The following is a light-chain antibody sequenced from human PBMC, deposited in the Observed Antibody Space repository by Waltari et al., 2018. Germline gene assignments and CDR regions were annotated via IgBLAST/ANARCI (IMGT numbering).Light chain of an antibody. CDR2: DVS. J-gene: IGLJ2*01. CDR1: RSAVGGYNY. Sequence: QSALPQPASVSGSPGQSITISCTGTRSAVGGYNYVSWYQQHPGKAPKLMIYDVSKRPSGVSNRFSGSKSGNTASLTISGLQAEDEADYYCCSYAGSSTLVFGGGTKLTVL. V-gene: IGLV2-23*02. CDR3: CSYAGSSTLV.